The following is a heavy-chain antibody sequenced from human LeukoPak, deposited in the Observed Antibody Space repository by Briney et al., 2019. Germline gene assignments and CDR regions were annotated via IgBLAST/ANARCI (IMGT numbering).Heavy chain of an antibody. D-gene: IGHD4-17*01. J-gene: IGHJ4*02. CDR1: GFTFSTYW. CDR3: ARGRYYLDS. CDR2: FNSDGRST. Sequence: GGSLRLSCSSSGFTFSTYWMHWVRQAPGKGLVWVSRFNSDGRSTHYADSVKGRFIISRDNAKNTLYLQMNSLRAEDTAVYYCARGRYYLDSWSQGTLVTVSS. V-gene: IGHV3-74*01.